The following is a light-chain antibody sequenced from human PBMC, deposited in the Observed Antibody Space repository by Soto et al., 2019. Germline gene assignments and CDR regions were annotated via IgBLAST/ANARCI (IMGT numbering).Light chain of an antibody. Sequence: EMVWTQSPDTLSLSPGERATLSCRASQSISSTRLGWYQQKPGQAPSLLIFGASSSATGIPDRFSGSGSGTDFTLTIRGLEPEDFAVYYCHPYASSPGTFGQGTKVAIK. CDR2: GAS. J-gene: IGKJ1*01. CDR1: QSISSTR. CDR3: HPYASSPGT. V-gene: IGKV3-20*01.